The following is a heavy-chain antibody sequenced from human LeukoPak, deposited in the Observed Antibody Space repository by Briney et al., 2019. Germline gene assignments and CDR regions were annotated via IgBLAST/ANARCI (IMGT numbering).Heavy chain of an antibody. CDR3: ARDYGSGSYRLDY. V-gene: IGHV1-18*01. CDR1: GYTFTSNG. Sequence: GASVKVSCKASGYTFTSNGISWVRQAPGQGPEWMGWISAYNGHTSYAQKLQGRVTMTTDTSTSTAYMELRSLRSDDTAVYYCARDYGSGSYRLDYWGQGTLVTVSS. D-gene: IGHD3-10*01. CDR2: ISAYNGHT. J-gene: IGHJ4*02.